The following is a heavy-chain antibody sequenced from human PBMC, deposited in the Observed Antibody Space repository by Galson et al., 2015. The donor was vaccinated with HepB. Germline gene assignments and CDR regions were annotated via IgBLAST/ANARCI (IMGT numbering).Heavy chain of an antibody. CDR1: GFSFSNYW. D-gene: IGHD3-10*01. V-gene: IGHV3-74*01. CDR2: MSNDERNI. CDR3: ARGGVLGGMDV. J-gene: IGHJ6*02. Sequence: SLRLSCAASGFSFSNYWMDWVRQAPGAGLEWVSDMSNDERNIRRYADSVKGRFTISRDNAKNTLYLYMNSLRVDDTALYYCARGGVLGGMDVWGQGTMVTVSS.